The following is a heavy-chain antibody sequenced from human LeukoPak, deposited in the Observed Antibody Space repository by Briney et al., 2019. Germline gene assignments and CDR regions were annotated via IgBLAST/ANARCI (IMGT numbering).Heavy chain of an antibody. CDR2: INSDGSRT. V-gene: IGHV3-74*01. CDR3: ALIQGCGTTSCYYTDY. J-gene: IGHJ4*02. D-gene: IGHD2-2*01. Sequence: PGGSLRLSCAASGFTFSSDWMHRVRQAPGKGLVWVSRINSDGSRTNYADSVKGRFTVSRDNAKNTLYLQMNSVRAEDTAVYYCALIQGCGTTSCYYTDYWGQGTLVTVSS. CDR1: GFTFSSDW.